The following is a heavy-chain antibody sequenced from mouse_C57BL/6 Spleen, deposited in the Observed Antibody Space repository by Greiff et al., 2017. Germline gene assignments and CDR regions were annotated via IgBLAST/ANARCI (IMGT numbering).Heavy chain of an antibody. V-gene: IGHV5-4*01. CDR1: GFTFSSYA. D-gene: IGHD2-2*01. CDR2: ISDGGSYT. J-gene: IGHJ1*03. CDR3: ARDQGVTWYFDV. Sequence: DVMLVESGGGLVKPGGSLKLSCAASGFTFSSYAMSWVRQTPEKRLEWVATISDGGSYTYYPDNVKGRFTISRDNAKNNLYLQLSHLQSEDTAVYYCARDQGVTWYFDVWGTGTTVTVSS.